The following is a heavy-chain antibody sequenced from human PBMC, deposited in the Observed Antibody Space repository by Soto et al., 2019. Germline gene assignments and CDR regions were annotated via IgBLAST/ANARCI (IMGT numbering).Heavy chain of an antibody. V-gene: IGHV4-4*02. Sequence: SETLSLTCAVSGGSISSSNWCSWVRQPPGKGLEWIGEIYHSGSTNYNPSLKSRVTISVDKSKNQFSLKLSSVTAADTAVYYCARSPDSSGYYPRRYYYGMDVWGQGTTVIVSS. CDR3: ARSPDSSGYYPRRYYYGMDV. CDR1: GGSISSSNW. CDR2: IYHSGST. D-gene: IGHD3-22*01. J-gene: IGHJ6*02.